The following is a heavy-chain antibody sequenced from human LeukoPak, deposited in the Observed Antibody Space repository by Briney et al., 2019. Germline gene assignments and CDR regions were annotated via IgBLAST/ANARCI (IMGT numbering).Heavy chain of an antibody. D-gene: IGHD5-12*01. CDR3: ARDRGGYED. J-gene: IGHJ4*02. V-gene: IGHV3-74*01. Sequence: PGGSLRLSCAASGFTFSNYWVHWVRQAPGKGLVWVSRINTDGGSTSYADSVKGRFTISRDNAKNTLYLQLNSLRAEDTAVYYCARDRGGYEDWGQGTLVTVSS. CDR1: GFTFSNYW. CDR2: INTDGGST.